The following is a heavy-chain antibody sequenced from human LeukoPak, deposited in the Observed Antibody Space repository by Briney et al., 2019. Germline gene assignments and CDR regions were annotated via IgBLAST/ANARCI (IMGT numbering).Heavy chain of an antibody. CDR3: ARVATSSAGLYYFDY. CDR1: GYTFTGYY. J-gene: IGHJ4*02. D-gene: IGHD6-19*01. CDR2: INPNSGGT. Sequence: ASVKVSCKASGYTFTGYYMHWVRQAPGQGLEWMGWINPNSGGTNYAQKFQGWVTMTRDTSISTAYMELSRLRSDDTAVYYCARVATSSAGLYYFDYWGQGTLVTVSS. V-gene: IGHV1-2*04.